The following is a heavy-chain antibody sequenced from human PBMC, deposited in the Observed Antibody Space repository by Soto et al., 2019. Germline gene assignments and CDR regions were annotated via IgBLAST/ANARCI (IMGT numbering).Heavy chain of an antibody. CDR2: INAGNGNT. Sequence: GASVKVSCKASGYTFTSYAMHWVRQAPGQRLEWMGWINAGNGNTKYSQKFQGRVTITRDTSASTAYMELSSLRSEDTAVYYCARDRPLARELRYFDWLLLINWFHPWGQGTLVTVSS. J-gene: IGHJ5*02. D-gene: IGHD3-9*01. V-gene: IGHV1-3*01. CDR3: ARDRPLARELRYFDWLLLINWFHP. CDR1: GYTFTSYA.